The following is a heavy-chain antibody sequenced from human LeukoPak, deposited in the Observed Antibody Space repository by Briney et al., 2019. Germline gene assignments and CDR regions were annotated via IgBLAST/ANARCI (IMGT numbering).Heavy chain of an antibody. D-gene: IGHD3-22*01. J-gene: IGHJ4*02. CDR1: GFTVSEYC. V-gene: IGHV3-11*01. CDR3: ARPYHYYYDSSGYI. Sequence: GGSLRNSCAASGFTVSEYCIRRIRQSPRWGLGWGSYITSSGSTIYYADSVKVRFTISRNNPKNSLCLQMNRLRAEDTVVYYCARPYHYYYDSSGYIWGQGTLVSVSS. CDR2: ITSSGSTI.